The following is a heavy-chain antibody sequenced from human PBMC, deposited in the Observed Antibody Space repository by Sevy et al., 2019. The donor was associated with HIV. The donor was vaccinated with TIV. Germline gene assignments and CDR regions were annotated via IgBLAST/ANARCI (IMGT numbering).Heavy chain of an antibody. CDR1: GYTLRELS. CDR2: FDPDDGET. D-gene: IGHD3-22*01. Sequence: ASVKVSCKVSGYTLRELSMHWVRQPPGKGLEWMGRFDPDDGETIYAQRFQGRVTMTEDTSADTAYMELSSLRSEETAMYYCATAREYYSDNSGYLDYWGQGTPVTVSS. V-gene: IGHV1-24*01. J-gene: IGHJ4*02. CDR3: ATAREYYSDNSGYLDY.